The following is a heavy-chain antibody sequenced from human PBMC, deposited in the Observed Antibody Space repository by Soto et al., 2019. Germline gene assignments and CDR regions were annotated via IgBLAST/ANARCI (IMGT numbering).Heavy chain of an antibody. CDR3: ARSPEATVTAFDY. Sequence: QVQLQESGPGLVKPSQTLSLTCTVSGGSISSGGYYWSWIRQHPGKGLEWIGYIYYSGSTYYNPSLKSRVTISVDTSKNQCSRKLSAVTAADTAVEYCARSPEATVTAFDYWGQGTLVTVSS. V-gene: IGHV4-31*03. CDR1: GGSISSGGYY. CDR2: IYYSGST. D-gene: IGHD4-17*01. J-gene: IGHJ4*02.